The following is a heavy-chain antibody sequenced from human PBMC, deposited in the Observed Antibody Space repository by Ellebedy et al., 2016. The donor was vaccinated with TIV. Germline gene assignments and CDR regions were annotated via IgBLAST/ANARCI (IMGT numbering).Heavy chain of an antibody. CDR3: AIGPILWFGELLDY. CDR1: GYTFTSYA. V-gene: IGHV1-3*01. Sequence: AALVKVSCKALGYTFTSYAMHWVRQAPGQRLEWMGWINAGTGNTKYSQNFQGRVTSTRDTSASTAYMELSSLRSEETAVYYCAIGPILWFGELLDYWGQGTLVTISS. D-gene: IGHD3-10*01. CDR2: INAGTGNT. J-gene: IGHJ4*02.